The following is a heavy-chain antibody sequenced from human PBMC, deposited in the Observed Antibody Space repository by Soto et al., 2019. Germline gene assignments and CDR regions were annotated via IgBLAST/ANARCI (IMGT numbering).Heavy chain of an antibody. D-gene: IGHD2-2*01. V-gene: IGHV4-31*03. Sequence: SETLSLTCTVSGGSISSGGYYWSWIRQHPGKGLEWIGYIYYSGSTYYNPSLKSRVTISVDTSKNQFSLKLSSVTAADTAVYYCARDSPRSSTSYALNYYMDVWGKGTTVTVSS. CDR2: IYYSGST. CDR3: ARDSPRSSTSYALNYYMDV. CDR1: GGSISSGGYY. J-gene: IGHJ6*03.